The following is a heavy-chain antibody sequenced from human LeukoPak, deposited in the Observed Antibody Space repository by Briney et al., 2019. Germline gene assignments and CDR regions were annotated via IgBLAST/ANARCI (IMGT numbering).Heavy chain of an antibody. CDR3: ARDLDYYDSSGYNFDY. Sequence: ASVKVSCTASGYTFTGYYMHWVRQAPGQGLEWMGWINPNSGGTNYAQKFQGRVTMTRDTSISTAYMELSRLRSDDTAVYYCARDLDYYDSSGYNFDYWGQGTLVTVSS. CDR1: GYTFTGYY. CDR2: INPNSGGT. J-gene: IGHJ4*02. V-gene: IGHV1-2*02. D-gene: IGHD3-22*01.